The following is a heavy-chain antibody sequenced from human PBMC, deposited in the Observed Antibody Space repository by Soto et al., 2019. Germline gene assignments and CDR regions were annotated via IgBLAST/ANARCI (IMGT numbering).Heavy chain of an antibody. CDR2: MYHSGST. Sequence: PSETLSLTCAVSGGPISSGGYCWSWIRQPPGKGLEWIGYMYHSGSTYYNPSLKSRVTISIDRSKNQFSLKLSSVTAADAAVYYCARAVWTAGGIYYYYGMDVWGQGTTVTVSS. CDR1: GGPISSGGYC. J-gene: IGHJ6*02. CDR3: ARAVWTAGGIYYYYGMDV. V-gene: IGHV4-30-2*01. D-gene: IGHD6-13*01.